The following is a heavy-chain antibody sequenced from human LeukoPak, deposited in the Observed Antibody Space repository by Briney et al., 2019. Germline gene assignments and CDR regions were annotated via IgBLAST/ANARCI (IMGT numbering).Heavy chain of an antibody. V-gene: IGHV3-64D*09. J-gene: IGHJ4*02. D-gene: IGHD5-18*01. CDR3: VKGMDIAMVSAFDY. Sequence: GRSLRLSCSASGFTFSSYAMHCVRQAPGKGLEYVSAISSNGGSTYYADSVKGRFTISRDNSKNTLYLQMSSLRAEDTAVYYCVKGMDIAMVSAFDYWGQGTLVTVSS. CDR1: GFTFSSYA. CDR2: ISSNGGST.